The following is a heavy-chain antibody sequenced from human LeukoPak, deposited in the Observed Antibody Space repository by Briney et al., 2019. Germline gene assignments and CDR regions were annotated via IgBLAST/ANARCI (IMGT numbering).Heavy chain of an antibody. V-gene: IGHV4-39*07. D-gene: IGHD6-19*01. Sequence: SETLSLTCTVSGGSISSSSYYWGWIRQPPGKGLEWIGSIYYSGSTYYNPSLKSRVTISVDTSKNQFSLKLSSVTAADTAVYYCAREVGQWLAGFDYWGQGTLVTVSS. CDR3: AREVGQWLAGFDY. J-gene: IGHJ4*02. CDR1: GGSISSSSYY. CDR2: IYYSGST.